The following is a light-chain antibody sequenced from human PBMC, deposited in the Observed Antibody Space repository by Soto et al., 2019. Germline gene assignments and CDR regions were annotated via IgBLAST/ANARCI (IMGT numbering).Light chain of an antibody. CDR1: QYIGGY. CDR2: DAA. CDR3: QQRASWPLT. V-gene: IGKV3-11*01. J-gene: IGKJ4*01. Sequence: EIVLTQSPATLSLSPGERATLSCRASQYIGGYLAWYQLRPGQGPRLLIFDAASRATGIPDRVSGSGSGTGFTLTIRRLEPEDFAVYYCQQRASWPLTFGGGTKVEI.